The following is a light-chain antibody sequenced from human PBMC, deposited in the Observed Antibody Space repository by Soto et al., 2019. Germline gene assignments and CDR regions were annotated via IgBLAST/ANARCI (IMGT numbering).Light chain of an antibody. CDR1: QSVRSSF. Sequence: ESVLTQSPGTLSLSPGERATLSCRASQSVRSSFLAWYQLKPGQAPRLLIYGASSRATGIPDRFSGSGSGTYFTLTISSLEPEDFEVYYCQQYDSSPWTFGQGTKVEIK. V-gene: IGKV3-20*01. J-gene: IGKJ1*01. CDR2: GAS. CDR3: QQYDSSPWT.